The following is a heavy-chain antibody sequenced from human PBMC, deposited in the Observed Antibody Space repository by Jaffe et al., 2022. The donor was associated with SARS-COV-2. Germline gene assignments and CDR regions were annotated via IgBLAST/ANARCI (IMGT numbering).Heavy chain of an antibody. J-gene: IGHJ4*02. CDR2: INHSGST. CDR3: ARGHLSYSSSWYLLLTYYFDY. CDR1: GGSFSGYY. V-gene: IGHV4-34*01. Sequence: QVQLQQWGAGLLKPSETLSLTCAVYGGSFSGYYWSWIRQPPGKGLEWIGEINHSGSTNYNPSLKSRVTISVDTSKNQFSLKLSSVTAADTAVYYCARGHLSYSSSWYLLLTYYFDYWGQGTLVTVSS. D-gene: IGHD6-13*01.